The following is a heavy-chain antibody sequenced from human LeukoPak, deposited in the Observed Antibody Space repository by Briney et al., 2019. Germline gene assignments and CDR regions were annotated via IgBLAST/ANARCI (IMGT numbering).Heavy chain of an antibody. CDR2: IKNDGSDK. J-gene: IGHJ4*02. CDR3: ADLGYAD. CDR1: GFSFSSSW. Sequence: GGSLRLSCEASGFSFSSSWMTWVRQAPGKGLEWVATIKNDGSDKYYVDSVKGRFTLSRDNAKSSLYLQMNSLRVEDTAVYYCADLGYADGGQGTLVTVSS. V-gene: IGHV3-7*01. D-gene: IGHD2-15*01.